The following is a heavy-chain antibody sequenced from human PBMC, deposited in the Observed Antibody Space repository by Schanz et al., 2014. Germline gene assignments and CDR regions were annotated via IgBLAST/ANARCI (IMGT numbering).Heavy chain of an antibody. CDR3: ARDGEAAAGCDY. CDR2: ISAFDDKT. CDR1: GGTFSSST. D-gene: IGHD6-13*01. J-gene: IGHJ4*02. V-gene: IGHV1-69*08. Sequence: QVQLVQSGAAVKKPGSSVKVSCKASGGTFSSSTLTWVRQAPGQGLEWMGRISAFDDKTDYAQNFQGRLIMTTDTSTTTVYMELRGLRSDDTAVYYCARDGEAAAGCDYWGQGTLVTVSS.